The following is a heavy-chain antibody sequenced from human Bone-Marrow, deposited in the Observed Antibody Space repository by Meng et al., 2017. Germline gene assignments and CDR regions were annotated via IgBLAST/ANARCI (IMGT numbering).Heavy chain of an antibody. CDR1: GFSLSTSGVG. Sequence: QFTLTESGPTLVKPTQTLTLTCTFSGFSLSTSGVGVGWIRQPPGKALEWLALIYWNDDKRYSPSLKSRLTITKDTSKNQVVLTMTNMDPVDTATYYCAHDSYIAAADWFDPWGQGTLVTVSS. V-gene: IGHV2-5*01. CDR2: IYWNDDK. CDR3: AHDSYIAAADWFDP. J-gene: IGHJ5*02. D-gene: IGHD6-13*01.